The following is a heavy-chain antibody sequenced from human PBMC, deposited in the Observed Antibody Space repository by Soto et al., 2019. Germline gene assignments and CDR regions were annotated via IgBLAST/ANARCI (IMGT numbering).Heavy chain of an antibody. CDR1: GFTFNNYA. CDR2: IGGSGGNT. V-gene: IGHV3-23*01. J-gene: IGHJ6*02. CDR3: AKLTSLSGRYCGMYV. D-gene: IGHD1-26*01. Sequence: GGSLRLSCAASGFTFNNYAMSCVRQAPGKGLEWVSAIGGSGGNTYYADSVKGRFTISRDNSKNTLYLQMNSLRAEDTAVYYCAKLTSLSGRYCGMYVWGQGSTVTVSS.